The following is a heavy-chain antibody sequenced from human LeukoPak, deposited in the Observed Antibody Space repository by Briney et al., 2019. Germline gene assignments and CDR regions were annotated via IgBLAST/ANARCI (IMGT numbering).Heavy chain of an antibody. D-gene: IGHD3-9*01. CDR3: ARQGDILTGFPFDY. CDR2: INHSGST. V-gene: IGHV4-39*01. CDR1: GGSISSSSYY. J-gene: IGHJ4*02. Sequence: SETLSLTCTVSGGSISSSSYYWGWIRQPPGKGLEWIGEINHSGSTNYNPSLKSRVTISVDTSKNQFSLKLSSVTAADTAVYYCARQGDILTGFPFDYWGQGTLVTVSS.